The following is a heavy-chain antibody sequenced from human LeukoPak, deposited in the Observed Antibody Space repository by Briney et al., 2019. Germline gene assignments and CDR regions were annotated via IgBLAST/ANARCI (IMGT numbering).Heavy chain of an antibody. CDR3: AYGGKSDRFDY. Sequence: PGRSLRLSCAASGSTFSSYGMHWVRQAPGKGLEWVAVIWYDGSDKYNADSVKGRFTISRDNSKNVLYLQMNSLRAEDTAVYYCAYGGKSDRFDYWGQGTLVTVAS. CDR2: IWYDGSDK. D-gene: IGHD4-23*01. CDR1: GSTFSSYG. V-gene: IGHV3-33*01. J-gene: IGHJ4*02.